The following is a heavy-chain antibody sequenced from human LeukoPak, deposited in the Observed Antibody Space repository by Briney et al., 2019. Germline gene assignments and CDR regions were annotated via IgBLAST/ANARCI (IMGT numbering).Heavy chain of an antibody. D-gene: IGHD5-18*01. V-gene: IGHV3-21*01. CDR3: ARGDTAMVTGRPFDY. CDR1: GFTFSSYS. Sequence: GGSLRLSCAASGFTFSSYSMNWVRQAPGKGLERVSSISSSSSYIYYADSVKGRFTISRYNAKNSLYLQMNSLRAEDTAVYYCARGDTAMVTGRPFDYWGQGTLVTVSS. CDR2: ISSSSSYI. J-gene: IGHJ4*02.